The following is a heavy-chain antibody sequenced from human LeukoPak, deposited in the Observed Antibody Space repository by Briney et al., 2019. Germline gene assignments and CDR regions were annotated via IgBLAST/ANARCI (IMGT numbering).Heavy chain of an antibody. V-gene: IGHV3-23*01. Sequence: GGSLRLSCAVSGFTFNNYAMSWVRQAPAKGLEWVSAIDGSGSSTYYADSVQGRFIISRDNSKNTLYLQINSLKAEDTAAYYCAKYFYDSGSYSFDYWSQGALVTVSS. J-gene: IGHJ4*02. D-gene: IGHD3-10*01. CDR1: GFTFNNYA. CDR3: AKYFYDSGSYSFDY. CDR2: IDGSGSST.